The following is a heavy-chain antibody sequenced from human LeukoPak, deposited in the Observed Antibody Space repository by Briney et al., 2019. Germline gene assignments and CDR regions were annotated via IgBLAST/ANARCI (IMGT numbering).Heavy chain of an antibody. V-gene: IGHV4-59*01. CDR2: IYYSGST. CDR3: ARGVRSGGSCYYFDY. J-gene: IGHJ4*02. Sequence: SETLSLTCTVSGGSISSYYWSWIRQPPGKGPEWIGYIYYSGSTNYNPSLKSRVTISVDTSKNQFSLKLSSVTAADTAVYYCARGVRSGGSCYYFDYWGQGTLVTVSS. D-gene: IGHD2-15*01. CDR1: GGSISSYY.